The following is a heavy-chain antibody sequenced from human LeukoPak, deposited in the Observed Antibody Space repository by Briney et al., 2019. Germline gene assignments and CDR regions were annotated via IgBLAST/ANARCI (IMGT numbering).Heavy chain of an antibody. CDR2: IFYSGIT. V-gene: IGHV4-39*07. CDR3: SRRDCSHTSCRDWYFDL. D-gene: IGHD2-2*01. Sequence: PSETLSLTCTVSGGSIISGGSYWGWVRQPPGKGLGWVVCIFYSGITYYNPSLRGRVTISVDPSPNQFSLKLSSLTAADTAVDYCSRRDCSHTSCRDWYFDLWGRGTLLTVSS. CDR1: GGSIISGGSY. J-gene: IGHJ2*01.